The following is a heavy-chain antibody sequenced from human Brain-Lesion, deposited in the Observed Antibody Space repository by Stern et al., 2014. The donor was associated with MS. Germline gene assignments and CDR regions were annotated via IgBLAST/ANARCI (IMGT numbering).Heavy chain of an antibody. D-gene: IGHD3-22*01. CDR3: ARGARYSDSSGYYFYFDY. V-gene: IGHV4-31*03. J-gene: IGHJ4*02. CDR1: GGSINSGGYY. CDR2: IYYTGSA. Sequence: QVQLQQWGPGLVKPSQTLPLTCTVSGGSINSGGYYWSWLRPYPGKGLEWIGYIYYTGSAYYDPSLKSRLSMSIDTSKNQFSLNLNSVTAADTAVYYCARGARYSDSSGYYFYFDYWGQGTLVTVSS.